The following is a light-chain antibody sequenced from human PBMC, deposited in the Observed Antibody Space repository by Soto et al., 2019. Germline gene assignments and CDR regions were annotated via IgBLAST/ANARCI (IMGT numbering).Light chain of an antibody. CDR1: QSLVHSDGHTY. CDR2: LIS. Sequence: DIVLTQTALSSPVTLGQPASISCRSSQSLVHSDGHTYLTWLQQRPGQSPRLLIYLISNRFSGVPDRLSGSGAGADVTLKNSRVEADDGGFYYGMQATQAYTFGQGTKLEIK. V-gene: IGKV2-24*01. J-gene: IGKJ2*01. CDR3: MQATQAYT.